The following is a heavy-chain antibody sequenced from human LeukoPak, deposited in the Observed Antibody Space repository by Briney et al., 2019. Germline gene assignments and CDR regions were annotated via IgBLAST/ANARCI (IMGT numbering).Heavy chain of an antibody. CDR1: GGSISSDY. V-gene: IGHV4-59*01. CDR2: IYYSGST. D-gene: IGHD6-6*01. Sequence: PSETLSLTCTVSGGSISSDYWSWIRQPPGKGLEWIGYIYYSGSTNYNPSLKSRVTISVDTSKNQFSLKLSSVTAADTAVYYCARHRIAARPLFDYWGQGTLVTVSS. J-gene: IGHJ4*02. CDR3: ARHRIAARPLFDY.